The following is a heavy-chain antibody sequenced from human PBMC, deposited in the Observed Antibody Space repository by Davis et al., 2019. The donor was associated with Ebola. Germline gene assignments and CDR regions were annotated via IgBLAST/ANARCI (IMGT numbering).Heavy chain of an antibody. CDR1: GYTFTSYG. V-gene: IGHV1-18*01. CDR3: ERYQGGTPTDY. D-gene: IGHD2-2*01. CDR2: ISAYNGNT. Sequence: AASVKVSCNASGYTFTSYGISWVRQAPGQGLEWMGWISAYNGNTNYAQKLQGRVTMTTDTSTSTAYMELRSRRSDDTAVYYCERYQGGTPTDYWGQGTLVTVSS. J-gene: IGHJ4*02.